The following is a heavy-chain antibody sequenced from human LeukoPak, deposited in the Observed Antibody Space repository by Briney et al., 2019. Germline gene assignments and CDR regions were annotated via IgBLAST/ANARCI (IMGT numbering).Heavy chain of an antibody. CDR2: IRPDANDG. J-gene: IGHJ4*02. V-gene: IGHV3-7*01. CDR1: VFTFSNYW. CDR3: ARADWGSIDY. D-gene: IGHD7-27*01. Sequence: GGSLRLSCAASVFTFSNYWMTWVRQAPGKGLEWVAIIRPDANDGSYVDSVKGRFTISRDNAKNSLYLQVHSLRAEDTAVYFCARADWGSIDYWGQGALVTVSS.